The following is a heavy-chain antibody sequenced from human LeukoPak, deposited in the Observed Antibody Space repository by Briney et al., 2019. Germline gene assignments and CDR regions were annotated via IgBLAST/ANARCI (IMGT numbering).Heavy chain of an antibody. J-gene: IGHJ5*02. Sequence: GESLKISCKVSGYSFNGYWIGWVRQKPENGLEWMGIIYPADSDTRYSPSFQGQVTISADKSISTAYLQWSSLKASDTAMYYCARGNYGSGSYYNEDWFDPWGQGTLVTVSS. CDR3: ARGNYGSGSYYNEDWFDP. V-gene: IGHV5-51*01. CDR2: IYPADSDT. CDR1: GYSFNGYW. D-gene: IGHD3-10*01.